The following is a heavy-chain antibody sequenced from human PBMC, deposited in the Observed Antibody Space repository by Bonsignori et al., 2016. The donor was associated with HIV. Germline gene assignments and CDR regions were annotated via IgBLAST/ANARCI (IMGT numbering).Heavy chain of an antibody. J-gene: IGHJ5*02. CDR2: IHYSGRT. CDR1: GSSISSSSSY. V-gene: IGHV4-39*07. Sequence: QLQLQESGPGLMKPSETLSLTCTVSGSSISSSSSYWGWIRRPPGKGMEWIGGIHYSGRTYYNPSLKSRVTISLDTSKKLFSLKLTSVTAADTAVYYCAKETFKDSGWAKESWFDPSGPREPVVIVSS. D-gene: IGHD6-19*01. CDR3: AKETFKDSGWAKESWFDP.